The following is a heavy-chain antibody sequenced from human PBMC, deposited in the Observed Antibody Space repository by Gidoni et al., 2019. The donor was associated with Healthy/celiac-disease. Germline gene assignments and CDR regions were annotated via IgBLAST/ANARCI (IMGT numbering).Heavy chain of an antibody. J-gene: IGHJ2*01. V-gene: IGHV3-15*01. CDR3: TTRYMYYDILTGPRYFDL. CDR2: IKSKTDGGTT. D-gene: IGHD3-9*01. CDR1: GFTFSNAW. Sequence: EVQLVESGGGLVKPGGSLRLSCAASGFTFSNAWMSWVRQAPGKGLEWVGRIKSKTDGGTTDYAAPVKGRFTISRDDSKNTLYLQMNSLKTEDTAVYYCTTRYMYYDILTGPRYFDLWGRGTLVTVSS.